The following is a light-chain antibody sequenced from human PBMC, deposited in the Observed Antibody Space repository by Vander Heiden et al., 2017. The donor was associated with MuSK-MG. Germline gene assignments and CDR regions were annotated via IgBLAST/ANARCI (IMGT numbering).Light chain of an antibody. CDR2: GAS. CDR1: QSVSSN. Sequence: EIVMTQSPATLSVSPGERATLSCRASQSVSSNLAWYQQKPGQAPRLLTYGASTRATGIPARFSGSGSGTEFTLTISSPQSGDCAVYYCQQYKNWPSYTFGQGTKLEIK. CDR3: QQYKNWPSYT. V-gene: IGKV3-15*01. J-gene: IGKJ2*01.